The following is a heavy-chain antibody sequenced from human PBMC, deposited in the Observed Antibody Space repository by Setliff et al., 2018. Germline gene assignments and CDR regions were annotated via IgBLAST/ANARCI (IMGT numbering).Heavy chain of an antibody. J-gene: IGHJ4*02. CDR3: ARLYSGWCNY. CDR1: GGSISSSSYY. CDR2: IYYSGST. D-gene: IGHD6-19*01. Sequence: SETLSLTCTVSGGSISSSSYYWGWIRQPPGKGLEWIGSIYYSGSTYYNPSLKSRVTISVDTSKNQFSLKLSSMTAADTAVYYCARLYSGWCNYWGQGTLVTVSS. V-gene: IGHV4-39*01.